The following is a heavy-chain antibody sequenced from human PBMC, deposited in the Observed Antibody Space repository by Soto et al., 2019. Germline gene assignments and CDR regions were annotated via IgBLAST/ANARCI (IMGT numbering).Heavy chain of an antibody. D-gene: IGHD3-9*01. CDR1: GFTFSNYG. J-gene: IGHJ4*02. Sequence: EVQLLESGGGLIQPGGSLRLSCAASGFTFSNYGMNWVRQAPGKGLEWVSAISGSGDSTFYADSVKGRFTISRDNSKNTLFLQMDSLRGEDTARYYCAKNFRPSNILRTYRHKTPFDSWGQGALVTVSS. CDR2: ISGSGDST. V-gene: IGHV3-23*01. CDR3: AKNFRPSNILRTYRHKTPFDS.